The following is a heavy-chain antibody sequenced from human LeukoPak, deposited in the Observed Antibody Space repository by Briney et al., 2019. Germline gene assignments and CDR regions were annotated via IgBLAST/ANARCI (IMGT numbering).Heavy chain of an antibody. V-gene: IGHV3-66*01. CDR1: GFTVSSNY. CDR2: IYSGGST. Sequence: GGSLSLSCAASGFTVSSNYMSWVRQAPGKGLEWVSVIYSGGSTYYADSVKGRFTISRDNSKNTLYLQMNSLRAEDTAVYYCARDGYNEEDWYFDLWGRGILVTVSS. CDR3: ARDGYNEEDWYFDL. J-gene: IGHJ2*01. D-gene: IGHD5-24*01.